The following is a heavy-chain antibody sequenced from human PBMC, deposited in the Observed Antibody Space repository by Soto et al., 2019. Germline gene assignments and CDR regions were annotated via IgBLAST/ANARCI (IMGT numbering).Heavy chain of an antibody. CDR1: GFTFSSYS. V-gene: IGHV3-48*02. D-gene: IGHD2-2*01. Sequence: EVQLVESGGGLVQPGGSLRLSCAASGFTFSSYSMNWVPQAPGKGLGWVSNISSSSSTINYAEPVKGRFTISRDNAKNSLYLQMNSLRDEDTAVYYCVLGYCSSTSCYPLWYYGMDVWGQGTTVTVSS. CDR2: ISSSSSTI. CDR3: VLGYCSSTSCYPLWYYGMDV. J-gene: IGHJ6*02.